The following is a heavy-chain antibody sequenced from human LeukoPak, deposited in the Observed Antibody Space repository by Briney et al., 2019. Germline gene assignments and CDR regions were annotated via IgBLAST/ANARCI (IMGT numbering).Heavy chain of an antibody. CDR1: GDSVSSNGAA. V-gene: IGHV6-1*01. Sequence: PSQTLSLTCAISGDSVSSNGAAWYWIRQSPSRGLEWLGGTFYRSKWFYEYAVSVESRITVRPDTSKNHYSLELRSVTPEDTAVYYCARDPSGDQGLDYWGQGILVTVST. D-gene: IGHD3-10*01. CDR2: TFYRSKWFY. J-gene: IGHJ4*02. CDR3: ARDPSGDQGLDY.